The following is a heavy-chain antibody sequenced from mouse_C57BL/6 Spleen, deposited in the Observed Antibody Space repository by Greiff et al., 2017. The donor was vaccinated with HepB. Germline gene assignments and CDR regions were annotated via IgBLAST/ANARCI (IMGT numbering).Heavy chain of an antibody. CDR1: GYSITSGYY. V-gene: IGHV3-6*01. J-gene: IGHJ3*01. CDR3: ATYYYGSSRAWFAY. D-gene: IGHD1-1*01. Sequence: EVKLVESGPGLVKPSQSLSLTCSVTGYSITSGYYWNWIRQFPGNKLEWMGYISYDGSNNYNPSLKNRISITRDTSKNQFFLKLNSVTTEDTATYYCATYYYGSSRAWFAYWGQGTLVTVSA. CDR2: ISYDGSN.